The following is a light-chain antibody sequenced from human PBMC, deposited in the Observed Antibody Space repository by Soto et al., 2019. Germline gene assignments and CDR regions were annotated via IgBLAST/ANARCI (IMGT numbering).Light chain of an antibody. J-gene: IGKJ1*01. CDR3: QQGYSNPWT. V-gene: IGKV1-39*01. CDR2: AAS. CDR1: QSVNTY. Sequence: DIQMTQSASSLSASVGDRVTITCRASQSVNTYLHWYQQKAGKAPKLLIYAASNLQSGVPSRFSGRGSGTDFTLTVESLQPEDFATYYCQQGYSNPWTFGQGTKVDIK.